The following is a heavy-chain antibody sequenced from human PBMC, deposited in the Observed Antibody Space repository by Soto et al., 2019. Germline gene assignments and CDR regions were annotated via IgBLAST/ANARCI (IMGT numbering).Heavy chain of an antibody. V-gene: IGHV1-69*13. D-gene: IGHD3-22*01. CDR1: GGTFSSYA. CDR2: IIPIFGTA. Sequence: SVKVSCKXSGGTFSSYAISWVRQAPGQGLEWMGGIIPIFGTANYAQKFQGRVTITADESTSTAYMELSSLRSEDTAVYYCASRNYDSPQSPRSSPTPVDYWGQGTLVTVSS. J-gene: IGHJ4*02. CDR3: ASRNYDSPQSPRSSPTPVDY.